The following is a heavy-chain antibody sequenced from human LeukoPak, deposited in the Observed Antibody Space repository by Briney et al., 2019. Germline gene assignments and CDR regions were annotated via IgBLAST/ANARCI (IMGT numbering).Heavy chain of an antibody. D-gene: IGHD2-2*01. CDR3: ARGPGKRYQLLLRHNWFDP. J-gene: IGHJ5*02. V-gene: IGHV1-18*01. Sequence: ASVKVSCKASGYTFSNYGISWVRQAPGQGLEWMGWISAYNGNTNYAQKLQGRVTMTTDTYTNTAYMELRSLRSDDTAVYYCARGPGKRYQLLLRHNWFDPWGQGTLVTVSS. CDR1: GYTFSNYG. CDR2: ISAYNGNT.